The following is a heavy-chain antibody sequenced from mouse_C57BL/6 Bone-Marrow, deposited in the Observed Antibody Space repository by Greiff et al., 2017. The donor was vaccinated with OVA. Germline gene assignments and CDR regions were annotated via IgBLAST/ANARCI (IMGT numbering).Heavy chain of an antibody. J-gene: IGHJ1*03. V-gene: IGHV1-26*01. CDR2: INPNNGGT. CDR1: GYTFTDYY. D-gene: IGHD1-1*01. Sequence: EVQLQQSGPELVKPGASVKISCKASGYTFTDYYMNWVKQSHGKSLEWIGDINPNNGGTSYNQKFKGKATLTVDKSSSTAYLELRSLTSEDSAVYYCARRRVITTVVVDFDVWGTGTTVTVSS. CDR3: ARRRVITTVVVDFDV.